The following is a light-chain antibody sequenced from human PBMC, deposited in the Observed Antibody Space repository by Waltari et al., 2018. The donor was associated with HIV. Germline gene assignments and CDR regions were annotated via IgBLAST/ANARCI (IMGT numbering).Light chain of an antibody. CDR2: DTF. CDR1: TGPVPSGPH. CDR3: LLSFAGARPVV. J-gene: IGLJ2*01. Sequence: QAVVPQEPSLTVSPGGTVTPTCGSSTGPVPSGPHPYWFQQKSGQAPRTLIYDTFNKHSWTPARFSGSLLGGKAALTLSGAQPDDEAEYFCLLSFAGARPVVFGGGTNLTVL. V-gene: IGLV7-46*01.